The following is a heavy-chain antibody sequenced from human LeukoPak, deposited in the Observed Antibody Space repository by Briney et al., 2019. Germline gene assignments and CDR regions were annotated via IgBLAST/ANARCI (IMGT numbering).Heavy chain of an antibody. D-gene: IGHD3-22*01. J-gene: IGHJ4*02. CDR1: RFTFNSYA. CDR2: ISGSGGST. Sequence: GVPLRLSCTASRFTFNSYAMSCLPHAPGKALECVSGISGSGGSTYYAHYVKGRFPISRDNSKNTLSLQMHTLRAEEPAVYYCAKDPRASSAYYYDRLGYWGQGALVTVSS. V-gene: IGHV3-23*01. CDR3: AKDPRASSAYYYDRLGY.